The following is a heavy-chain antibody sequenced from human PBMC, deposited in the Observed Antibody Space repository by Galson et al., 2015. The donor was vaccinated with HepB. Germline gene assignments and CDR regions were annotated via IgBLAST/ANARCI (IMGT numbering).Heavy chain of an antibody. J-gene: IGHJ4*02. CDR1: GFTFSSHW. CDR2: IKQDGSEQ. D-gene: IGHD3-10*01. Sequence: SLRLSCAASGFTFSSHWMSWVRQVPGKGLEWVANIKQDGSEQYYVDSVKGRFIISRDNDKNSLYLQMNSLRAEDTAVYYCARAPGRGRFDYWGQGILVTVSS. V-gene: IGHV3-7*03. CDR3: ARAPGRGRFDY.